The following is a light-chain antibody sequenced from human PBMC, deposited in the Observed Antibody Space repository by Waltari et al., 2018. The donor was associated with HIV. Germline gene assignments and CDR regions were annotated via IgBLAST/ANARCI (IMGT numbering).Light chain of an antibody. J-gene: IGLJ2*01. CDR3: QSYDSSLSVV. CDR2: GNT. V-gene: IGLV1-40*01. Sequence: QSVLTQPPSVSGAPGQRVTISCTGCNSTIGAGSDVHWYQQLPGTAPKLLIYGNTNRPSGVPDRFSGSKSGTSASLAITGLQAEDEADYYCQSYDSSLSVVFGGGTKLTVL. CDR1: NSTIGAGSD.